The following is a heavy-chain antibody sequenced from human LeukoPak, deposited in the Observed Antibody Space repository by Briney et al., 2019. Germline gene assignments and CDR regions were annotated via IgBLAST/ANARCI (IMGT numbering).Heavy chain of an antibody. D-gene: IGHD3-16*02. CDR2: IYYSGST. Sequence: SETLSLTCTVSGVSISSHYWGWIRQPPGKGLEWIGSIYYSGSTYYNPSLKSRVTISVDTSKNQFSLKLSSVTAADTAVYYCARLRLGELSSPFDYWGQGTLVTVSS. CDR1: GVSISSHY. V-gene: IGHV4-39*01. CDR3: ARLRLGELSSPFDY. J-gene: IGHJ4*02.